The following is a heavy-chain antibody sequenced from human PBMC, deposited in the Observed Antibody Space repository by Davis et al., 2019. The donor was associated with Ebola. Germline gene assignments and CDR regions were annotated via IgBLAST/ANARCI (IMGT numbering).Heavy chain of an antibody. V-gene: IGHV4-39*02. J-gene: IGHJ6*02. D-gene: IGHD5-12*01. CDR1: GGSISSSSSY. CDR2: IYYSGRT. Sequence: SETLSLTCTVAGGSISSSSSYWGWIRQPPGKGLEWIGNIYYSGRTSYNPSLKSRVTISVDTSKNHFSLRLNSVTAADTAVYYCARDRLDIVATDYYYGMDVWGQGTTVTVSS. CDR3: ARDRLDIVATDYYYGMDV.